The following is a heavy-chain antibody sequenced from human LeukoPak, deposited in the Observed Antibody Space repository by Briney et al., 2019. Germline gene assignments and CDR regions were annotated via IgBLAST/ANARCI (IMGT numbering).Heavy chain of an antibody. CDR1: GFTSSNSA. D-gene: IGHD5-12*01. CDR3: ARGRDIAATNYFDY. Sequence: GGSLRLSCAASGFTSSNSAMNWVRQAPGKGLDWVSSISSGSSYRYYADSVKGRLTISRDNAENSLYLQMNSLSADDTAVYYCARGRDIAATNYFDYWGQGVLVTVSS. V-gene: IGHV3-21*01. CDR2: ISSGSSYR. J-gene: IGHJ4*02.